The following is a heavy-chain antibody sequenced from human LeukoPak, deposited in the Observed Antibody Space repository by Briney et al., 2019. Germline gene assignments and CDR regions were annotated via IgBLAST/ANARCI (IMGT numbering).Heavy chain of an antibody. Sequence: SETLSLTCTVSGGSISSGSYYWSWIRQPAGKGLEWIGRIYTSGSTNCNPSLRSRVTISVDTSKNQFSLKLSSVTAADTAVYYCARVRKDIVVVPAAMADAFGIWGQGTMVTVSS. CDR2: IYTSGST. D-gene: IGHD2-2*01. CDR1: GGSISSGSYY. V-gene: IGHV4-61*02. J-gene: IGHJ3*02. CDR3: ARVRKDIVVVPAAMADAFGI.